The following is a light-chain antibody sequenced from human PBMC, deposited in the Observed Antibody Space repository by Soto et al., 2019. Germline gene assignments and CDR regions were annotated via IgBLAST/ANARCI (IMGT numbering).Light chain of an antibody. CDR2: GAS. J-gene: IGKJ1*01. Sequence: TQSPSSLSASVGDRVTITCRASQGISNYLAWYQQKPGQAPRLLISGASNRATGIPDRFSGSGSGTDFTLAISRLEPEDFAVYYCQQYGSSPRTFGQGTKVDIK. CDR3: QQYGSSPRT. CDR1: QGISNY. V-gene: IGKV3-20*01.